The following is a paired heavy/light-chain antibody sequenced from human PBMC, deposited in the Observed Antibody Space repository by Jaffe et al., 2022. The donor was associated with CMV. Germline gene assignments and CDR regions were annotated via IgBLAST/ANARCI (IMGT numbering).Light chain of an antibody. CDR2: AAS. CDR1: QSVSNRY. V-gene: IGKV3-20*01. Sequence: EIVLTQSPGTLSLSPGERATLSCWASQSVSNRYLAWYQHKPGQSLRLLIYAASSRATGIPDRFSGSGSGTDFTLTISRLEPEDSAVYYCLQYGSLPPYTFGQGTKLEIK. CDR3: LQYGSLPPYT. J-gene: IGKJ2*01.
Heavy chain of an antibody. CDR3: ARAGVRFYGSGTDMGNFDF. CDR2: TYYSGST. J-gene: IGHJ4*02. Sequence: QVQLQESGPGLVKPSQTLSLTCTVSGDSISSGGYYWNWIRHQPGKGLEWIGYTYYSGSTYYNPSLKSRVTISVDTSKNQFSLSLNSVTAADTAVYYCARAGVRFYGSGTDMGNFDFWGQGTLVTVSS. V-gene: IGHV4-31*03. D-gene: IGHD3-10*01. CDR1: GDSISSGGYY.